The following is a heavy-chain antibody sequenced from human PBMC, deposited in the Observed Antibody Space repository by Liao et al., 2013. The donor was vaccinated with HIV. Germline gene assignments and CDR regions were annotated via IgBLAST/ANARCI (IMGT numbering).Heavy chain of an antibody. Sequence: QVQLQESGPGLVRPSETLSLTCTVSGDSISLYYWSWIRQPAGKGLEWIGRIYTSGTTNYNPSLKSRVTISVDTSKNQFSLKVTSVTAADTAVYYCARDREVDYYYYYMDDWGKGTTVTVS. CDR2: IYTSGTT. CDR1: GDSISLYY. D-gene: IGHD1-26*01. CDR3: ARDREVDYYYYYMDD. J-gene: IGHJ6*03. V-gene: IGHV4-4*07.